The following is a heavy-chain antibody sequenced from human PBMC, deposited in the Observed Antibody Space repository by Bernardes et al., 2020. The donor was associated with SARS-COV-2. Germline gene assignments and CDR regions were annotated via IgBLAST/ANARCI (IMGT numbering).Heavy chain of an antibody. J-gene: IGHJ6*03. CDR3: ATQNIYGDLNYYYYYMDV. CDR2: ISGSGGST. D-gene: IGHD4-17*01. V-gene: IGHV3-23*01. CDR1: GFTFSSYG. Sequence: GSLRLSCAASGFTFSSYGMHWVRQAPGKGLEWVSAISGSGGSTYYADSVKGRFTISRDNSKNTLYLQMNSLRAEDTAVYYCATQNIYGDLNYYYYYMDVWGKGTTVTVSS.